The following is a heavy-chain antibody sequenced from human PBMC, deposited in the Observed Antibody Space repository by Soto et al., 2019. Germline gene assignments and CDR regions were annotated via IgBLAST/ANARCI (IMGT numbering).Heavy chain of an antibody. J-gene: IGHJ4*02. CDR1: GGSISSNGYY. CDR3: ARLFDY. V-gene: IGHV4-39*01. CDR2: IYHSGVI. Sequence: QLQLQESGPGLVKPSETLSLTCTVSGGSISSNGYYWGWIRQPPGKGLEWIGNIYHSGVIYYNPSLKSRVTISVDTSRNQFSLKLNSMTAADTAVYYCARLFDYWGQGKLVTVSS.